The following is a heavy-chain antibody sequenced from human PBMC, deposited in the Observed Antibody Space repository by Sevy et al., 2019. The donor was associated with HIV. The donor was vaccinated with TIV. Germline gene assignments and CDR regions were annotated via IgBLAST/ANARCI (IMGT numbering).Heavy chain of an antibody. CDR3: ATERDYSPSGYLDY. D-gene: IGHD4-4*01. CDR2: IKIKTDGGTA. CDR1: GFIFSNAW. Sequence: GGSLRLSCAASGFIFSNAWMNWVRQAPGKGLEWLGRIKIKTDGGTADYAALVKGRFTISRDDSKNMLYLQMNSLKIEDTAVYYWATERDYSPSGYLDYWGQGTLVTVSS. J-gene: IGHJ4*02. V-gene: IGHV3-15*07.